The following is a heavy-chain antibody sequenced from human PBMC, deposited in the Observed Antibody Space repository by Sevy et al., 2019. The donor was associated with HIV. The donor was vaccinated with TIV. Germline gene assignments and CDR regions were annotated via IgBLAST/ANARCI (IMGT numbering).Heavy chain of an antibody. CDR2: IWYDASKK. J-gene: IGHJ4*02. D-gene: IGHD6-19*01. Sequence: GGSLRLSCAASGFTFNIYGMHWVRQAPGKGLEWVAVIWYDASKKYNAYTVKGRFIISRDNSKNTLYLQMNSLRAEDSAVYYCAKDDAAYSSAWTFPDYWAQGTLVTVSS. CDR1: GFTFNIYG. V-gene: IGHV3-33*06. CDR3: AKDDAAYSSAWTFPDY.